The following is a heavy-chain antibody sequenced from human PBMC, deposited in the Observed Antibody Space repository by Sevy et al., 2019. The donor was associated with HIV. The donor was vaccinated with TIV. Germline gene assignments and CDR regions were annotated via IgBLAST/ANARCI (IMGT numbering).Heavy chain of an antibody. CDR1: GDTFGNYA. D-gene: IGHD1-1*01. CDR3: ARSNPDGYNYSYYYGMDV. J-gene: IGHJ6*02. CDR2: IIPVFGSA. Sequence: ASVKVSCKASGDTFGNYAIAWVRQAPGQGLEWMGGIIPVFGSANSAQKFQDRVTITADVSTSTAYMELRSLRSEDTAVYYCARSNPDGYNYSYYYGMDVWGQGPRSPSP. V-gene: IGHV1-69*13.